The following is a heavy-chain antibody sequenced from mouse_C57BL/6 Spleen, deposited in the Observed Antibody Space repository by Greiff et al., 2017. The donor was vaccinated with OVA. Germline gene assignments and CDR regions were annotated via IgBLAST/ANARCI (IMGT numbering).Heavy chain of an antibody. CDR3: ARIITTVVATGDY. V-gene: IGHV1-7*01. D-gene: IGHD1-1*01. Sequence: QAQLQQSGAELAKPGASVKLSCKASGYTFTSYWMHWVKQRPGQGLEWIGYINPSSGYTKYNQKFKDKATLTADKSSSTAYMQLSSLTYEDSAVYYCARIITTVVATGDYWGQGTTLTVSS. J-gene: IGHJ2*01. CDR2: INPSSGYT. CDR1: GYTFTSYW.